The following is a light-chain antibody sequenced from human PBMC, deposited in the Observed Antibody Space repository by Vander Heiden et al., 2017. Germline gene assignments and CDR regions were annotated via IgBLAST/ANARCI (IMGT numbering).Light chain of an antibody. CDR1: SSDVGGYND. CDR2: NVN. V-gene: IGLV2-14*03. CDR3: SSYTSSSTYV. J-gene: IGLJ1*01. Sequence: QSALTQPASVSGSPGQSITISCTGTSSDVGGYNDVSWYQQHPGTAPKLMIYNVNNRPSGVSNRFSGSKSGNTASLTISGLQAEDEADYYCSSYTSSSTYVFGTGTKVTVL.